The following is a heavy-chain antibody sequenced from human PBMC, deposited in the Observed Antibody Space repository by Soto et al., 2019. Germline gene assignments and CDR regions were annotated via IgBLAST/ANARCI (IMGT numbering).Heavy chain of an antibody. CDR1: GGTFSSYA. CDR2: IIPIFGTA. V-gene: IGHV1-69*01. Sequence: VQLVQSVAEVKKPGYSVKVSCKASGGTFSSYAISWVRQAPGQGLEWMGGIIPIFGTANYAHKFQGRVTITADESTSTAYMEQSSLRSEDTAVYYCATVTCYWYFDLWGRGTLVTVSS. CDR3: ATVTCYWYFDL. J-gene: IGHJ2*01. D-gene: IGHD4-17*01.